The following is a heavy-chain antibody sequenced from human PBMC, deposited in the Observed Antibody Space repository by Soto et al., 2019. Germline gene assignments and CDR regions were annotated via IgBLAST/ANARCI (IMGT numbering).Heavy chain of an antibody. CDR1: GFTFGSYA. Sequence: QVHLVESGGGVVQPGRSQRLSCAASGFTFGSYAMHWVRQAPGGALEWVAVISYDGFNRYYAESVKGRFTISRDNSKNTLYLQMDNLKPDDAAVYFCAGVEDEGGSFFDWGQGTLVTVSS. V-gene: IGHV3-30*01. J-gene: IGHJ4*02. D-gene: IGHD1-26*01. CDR2: ISYDGFNR. CDR3: AGVEDEGGSFFD.